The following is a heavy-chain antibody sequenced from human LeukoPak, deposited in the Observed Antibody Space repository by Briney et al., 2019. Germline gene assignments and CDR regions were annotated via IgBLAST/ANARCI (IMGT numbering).Heavy chain of an antibody. CDR1: GGSFSGYS. CDR3: ARRTTVTIPFGY. Sequence: PSETLSLTCAVYGGSFSGYSWSWIRQPPGKGLEWIGEINHSGSTNYNPALKSRVTISVDKSKNQFSLKLSSVTAADTAVFYCARRTTVTIPFGYWGQGTLVTVSS. D-gene: IGHD4-11*01. J-gene: IGHJ4*02. CDR2: INHSGST. V-gene: IGHV4-34*01.